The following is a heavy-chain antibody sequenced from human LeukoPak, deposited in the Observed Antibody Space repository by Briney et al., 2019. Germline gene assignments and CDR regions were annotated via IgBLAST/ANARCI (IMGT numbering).Heavy chain of an antibody. D-gene: IGHD6-13*01. CDR1: GFTFDDYA. CDR3: SKESKPTYSSSWNYFDY. CDR2: INWNGSST. Sequence: PGGSLRLSCAVSGFTFDDYAMHWVRQAPGKGLEWVSLINWNGSSTNYADSVKGRFTISRDNSKNSLYLQMNSLRTEDTALYVSSKESKPTYSSSWNYFDYWGQGTLVTVSS. V-gene: IGHV3-43D*03. J-gene: IGHJ4*02.